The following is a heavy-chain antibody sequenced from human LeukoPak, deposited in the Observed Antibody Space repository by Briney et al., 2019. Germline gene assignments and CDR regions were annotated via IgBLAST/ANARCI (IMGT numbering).Heavy chain of an antibody. CDR1: GFNFDTYT. CDR3: VKDTGMYSYDSSGFDS. D-gene: IGHD3-22*01. Sequence: RGSLRLSCAASGFNFDTYTMSWVRQAPGKGLQWVSLISASGGMSYYTDSVKGRFTISRDSFRNTLHLKMNDLRAEDTAVYYCVKDTGMYSYDSSGFDSWGQGTLVTVSS. V-gene: IGHV3-23*01. CDR2: ISASGGMS. J-gene: IGHJ4*02.